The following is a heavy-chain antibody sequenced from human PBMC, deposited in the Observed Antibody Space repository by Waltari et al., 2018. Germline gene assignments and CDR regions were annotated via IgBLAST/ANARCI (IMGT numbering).Heavy chain of an antibody. V-gene: IGHV3-7*01. CDR1: GFSFSAFW. J-gene: IGHJ4*02. CDR3: ARVSFWSGFYFDE. Sequence: LLESGGGLVQPGGSLRLSCWASGFSFSAFWVGGVRRATGKGGGLVGSVKEDEAEKDYVGSVKGRFTISRDNAKKSLHLQMNSLRVEDTAEYYCARVSFWSGFYFDEWGQGAVVTVSA. CDR2: VKEDEAEK. D-gene: IGHD3-3*01.